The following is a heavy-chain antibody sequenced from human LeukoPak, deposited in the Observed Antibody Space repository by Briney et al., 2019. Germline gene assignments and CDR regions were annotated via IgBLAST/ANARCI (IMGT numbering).Heavy chain of an antibody. Sequence: TGGSLRLSCAASGITFSSYTMNWVRQAPGKVLEWVSFISTSSSYTYCADSVKGRFTISRDNARNSLYLQMNSLRAEDTAVYYCARDQWLVRDHYMDVWGKGTTVIVSS. CDR3: ARDQWLVRDHYMDV. V-gene: IGHV3-21*01. CDR2: ISTSSSYT. D-gene: IGHD6-19*01. CDR1: GITFSSYT. J-gene: IGHJ6*03.